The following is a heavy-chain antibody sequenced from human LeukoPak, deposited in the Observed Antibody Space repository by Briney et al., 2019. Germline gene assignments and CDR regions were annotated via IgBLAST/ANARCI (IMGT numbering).Heavy chain of an antibody. CDR3: ARKLSSRSYPFDY. CDR2: INWSGGTT. Sequence: GGSLRLSCAASGFSFDDYGMSWVRQAPGKGLEWVSGINWSGGTTGYVDSVRGRFTISRDNAKNSLYLQMNGLRAEDTALYYCARKLSSRSYPFDYWGQGTLVTVSS. D-gene: IGHD1-26*01. CDR1: GFSFDDYG. J-gene: IGHJ4*02. V-gene: IGHV3-20*04.